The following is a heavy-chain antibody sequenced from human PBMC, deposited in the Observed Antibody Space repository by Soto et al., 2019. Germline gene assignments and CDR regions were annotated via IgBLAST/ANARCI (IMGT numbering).Heavy chain of an antibody. Sequence: QVQLQESGPGLVKPSQTLSLTCTVSGGSISSGGYYWSWIRQHPGKGLEWIGYIHYSGSTYYNPSLKSRVTISVDTSKNQFSLKLSSVTAADTAVYYCARFTYYYGSGSYPPIDYWGQGTLVTVSS. CDR1: GGSISSGGYY. CDR3: ARFTYYYGSGSYPPIDY. D-gene: IGHD3-10*01. CDR2: IHYSGST. V-gene: IGHV4-31*03. J-gene: IGHJ4*02.